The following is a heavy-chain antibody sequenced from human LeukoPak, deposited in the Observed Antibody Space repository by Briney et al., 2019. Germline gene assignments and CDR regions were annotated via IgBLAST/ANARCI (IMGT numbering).Heavy chain of an antibody. CDR2: IYHSGST. Sequence: SQTLSLTCAVSGGSLSSGGYSWSWIRQPPGKGLEWIGYIYHSGSTYYNPSLKSRVTISVDTSKNQFSLKLSSVTAADTAVYYCARAEYSNYETFDYWGQGTLVTVSS. J-gene: IGHJ4*02. D-gene: IGHD4-11*01. CDR3: ARAEYSNYETFDY. CDR1: GGSLSSGGYS. V-gene: IGHV4-30-2*01.